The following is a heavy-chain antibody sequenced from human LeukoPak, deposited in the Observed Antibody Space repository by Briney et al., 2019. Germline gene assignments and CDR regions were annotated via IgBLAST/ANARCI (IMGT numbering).Heavy chain of an antibody. D-gene: IGHD4-23*01. V-gene: IGHV4-59*08. CDR2: IYYSGST. Sequence: SETLALTCTLSGGSISSEYWSWIRQSPRKGMEWIGYIYYSGSTNYNPSLKGRVTISVDTSKNQFSLKLSSVTAADTAVYYCARRNVVTSNSDYWGQGTLVTVSS. CDR1: GGSISSEY. CDR3: ARRNVVTSNSDY. J-gene: IGHJ4*02.